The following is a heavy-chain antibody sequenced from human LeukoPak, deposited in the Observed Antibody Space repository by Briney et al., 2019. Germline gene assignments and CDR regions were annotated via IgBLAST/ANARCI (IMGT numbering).Heavy chain of an antibody. Sequence: GGSLRLSCAASGFTFDDYGMSWVRQAPGKGLEWVSGINWKGSSTGYADSVKGRFTISRDNAKNSLYLQMNSLRAEDTALYHRAKIRFGDYYYYMDVWGKGTTVTVSS. J-gene: IGHJ6*03. V-gene: IGHV3-20*01. CDR2: INWKGSST. CDR3: AKIRFGDYYYYMDV. D-gene: IGHD3-3*01. CDR1: GFTFDDYG.